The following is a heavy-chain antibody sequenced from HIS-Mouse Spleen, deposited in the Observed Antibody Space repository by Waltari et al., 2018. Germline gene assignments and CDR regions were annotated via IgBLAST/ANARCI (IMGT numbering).Heavy chain of an antibody. CDR2: INPSGGST. CDR1: GYTFTSYY. J-gene: IGHJ3*02. V-gene: IGHV1-46*01. D-gene: IGHD1-26*01. Sequence: QVQLVQSGAEVKKPGASVKVSCKASGYTFTSYYMHWVRQAPGQGLERMGIINPSGGSTSYAQQFQGRVTMTRDTSTSTVYLELSSLRSEDTAVYYCARRSYLNAFDIWGQGTMVTVSS. CDR3: ARRSYLNAFDI.